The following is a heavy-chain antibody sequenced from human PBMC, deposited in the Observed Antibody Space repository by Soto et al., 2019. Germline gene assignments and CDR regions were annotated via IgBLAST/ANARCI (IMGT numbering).Heavy chain of an antibody. J-gene: IGHJ6*02. CDR1: GGTFSSYT. CDR3: ARGGLDIVVVPAEYGMDV. Sequence: QVQLVQSGAEVKKPGSSVKVSCKASGGTFSSYTISWVRQAPGQGLEWMGRIIPILGIANYAQKFQGRVTMTADKSTSSAALELSSLRSEDTAVYYCARGGLDIVVVPAEYGMDVWGQGTTVTVSS. D-gene: IGHD2-2*03. V-gene: IGHV1-69*02. CDR2: IIPILGIA.